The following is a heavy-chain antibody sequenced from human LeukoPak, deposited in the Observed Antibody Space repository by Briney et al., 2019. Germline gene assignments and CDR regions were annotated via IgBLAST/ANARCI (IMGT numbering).Heavy chain of an antibody. CDR2: INPNSGGT. CDR3: ARGRITIFGVVTDHFDY. V-gene: IGHV1-2*02. Sequence: ASVKGSCKASGYTFTGYYMHWVRQAPGQGLEWMGWINPNSGGTNYAQKFQGRVTMTRDTSISTAYMELSRLRSDDTAVYYCARGRITIFGVVTDHFDYWGQGTLVTVSS. J-gene: IGHJ4*02. D-gene: IGHD3-3*01. CDR1: GYTFTGYY.